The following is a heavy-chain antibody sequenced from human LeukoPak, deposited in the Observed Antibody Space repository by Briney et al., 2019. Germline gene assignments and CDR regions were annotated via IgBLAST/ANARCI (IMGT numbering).Heavy chain of an antibody. CDR2: IYDSGST. V-gene: IGHV4-59*01. D-gene: IGHD6-13*01. CDR1: GASINSYY. J-gene: IGHJ4*02. CDR3: ARTSSSWL. Sequence: PETLSLTCTVSGASINSYYRSWIRQPPGKGLEWIGCIYDSGSTDYNPSLKSRVTISVDTSKNQFSLKLTSVTAADTAMYYCARTSSSWLWGQGTRVTVS.